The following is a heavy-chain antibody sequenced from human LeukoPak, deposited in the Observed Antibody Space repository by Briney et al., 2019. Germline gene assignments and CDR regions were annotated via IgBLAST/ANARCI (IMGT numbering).Heavy chain of an antibody. V-gene: IGHV3-66*01. Sequence: GGSLRLSRAASGFTVSSNYMSWVRQAPGKGLGWVSVIYSGGSTYYADSVKGRFTISRDNSKNTLYLQMNSLRAEDTAVYYCARSGGSGSYYIGYWGQGTLVTVSS. CDR3: ARSGGSGSYYIGY. J-gene: IGHJ4*02. CDR2: IYSGGST. CDR1: GFTVSSNY. D-gene: IGHD3-10*01.